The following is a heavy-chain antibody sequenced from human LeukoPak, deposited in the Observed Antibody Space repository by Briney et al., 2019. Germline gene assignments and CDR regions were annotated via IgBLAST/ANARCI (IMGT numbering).Heavy chain of an antibody. CDR2: IYYSGST. V-gene: IGHV4-39*01. J-gene: IGHJ6*03. CDR3: ARLIRSSSWYVPAAPLGYYYYMDV. Sequence: PSETLSLTCTVSGGSISSSSYYWGWIRQPPGKGLEWIGSIYYSGSTYYNPSLKSRVTISVDTSKNQFSLKLSSVTAADTAVYYCARLIRSSSWYVPAAPLGYYYYMDVWGKGTTVTVSS. D-gene: IGHD6-13*01. CDR1: GGSISSSSYY.